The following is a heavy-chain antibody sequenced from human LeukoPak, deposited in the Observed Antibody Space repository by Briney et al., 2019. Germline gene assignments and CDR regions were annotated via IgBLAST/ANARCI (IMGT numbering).Heavy chain of an antibody. D-gene: IGHD6-19*01. V-gene: IGHV1-2*06. Sequence: ASVKVSCKASGYSFTGYHMHWVRQAPGQGLEWMGRINPNSGDTNYAQKFQGRVTMTRDTSISTAYMELSSLRSEDTAVYYCARGIAVAGNYFDYWGQGTLVTVSS. CDR1: GYSFTGYH. CDR2: INPNSGDT. CDR3: ARGIAVAGNYFDY. J-gene: IGHJ4*02.